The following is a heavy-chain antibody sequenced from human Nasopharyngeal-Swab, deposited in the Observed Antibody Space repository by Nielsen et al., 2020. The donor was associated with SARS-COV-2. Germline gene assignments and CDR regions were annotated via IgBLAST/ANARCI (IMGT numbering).Heavy chain of an antibody. CDR3: ARGTGYYYYMDV. V-gene: IGHV3-9*01. Sequence: LSLTCAASGFTFDDYAMHWVRQAPGKGLEWVSGISWNSGSIGYADSVKGRFTISRDNSKNTLYLQMNSLRAEDTAVYYCARGTGYYYYMDVWGKGTTVTVSS. CDR2: ISWNSGSI. J-gene: IGHJ6*03. CDR1: GFTFDDYA.